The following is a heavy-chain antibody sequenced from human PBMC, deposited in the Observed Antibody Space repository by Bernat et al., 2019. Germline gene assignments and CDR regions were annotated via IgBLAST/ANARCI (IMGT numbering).Heavy chain of an antibody. CDR2: IYYSGST. CDR3: ARQVVAATFDY. J-gene: IGHJ4*02. Sequence: QLQLQESGPGLVKPSETLSLTCTVSGGSISSSSYYWGWIRQPPGKGLEWIGSIYYSGSTYYNPSLKSRVTISVDTSKNQFSLKLRSVTAADTAVYYCARQVVAATFDYWGQGTLVTVSS. V-gene: IGHV4-39*01. D-gene: IGHD2-15*01. CDR1: GGSISSSSYY.